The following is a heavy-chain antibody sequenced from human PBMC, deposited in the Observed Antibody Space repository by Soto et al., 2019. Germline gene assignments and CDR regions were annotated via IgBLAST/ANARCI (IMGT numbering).Heavy chain of an antibody. Sequence: QVHLVQSGAEVKKPGASVKVSCKASGYTFTNYYIHWVRQAPGRGLEWLGIIRPSGGRTEYAQRFQGTVTMTRDTSTSTVYMELTSLTSEDTAVYYCAREPNESYYFDYWGQGTLVTVSS. CDR1: GYTFTNYY. V-gene: IGHV1-46*01. CDR2: IRPSGGRT. D-gene: IGHD5-18*01. CDR3: AREPNESYYFDY. J-gene: IGHJ4*02.